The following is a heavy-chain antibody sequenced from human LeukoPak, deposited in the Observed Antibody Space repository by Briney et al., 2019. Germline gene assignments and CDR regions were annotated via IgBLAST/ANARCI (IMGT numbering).Heavy chain of an antibody. CDR2: MNPNSGNT. D-gene: IGHD6-19*01. Sequence: ASVKVSCKASGYTFTSYDISWVRQATGQGLEWMGWMNPNSGNTDYAQKFQGRVTMTRNTSISTAYMELSSLRSEDTAVYYCAYSSSGWTMFDYWGQGTLVTVSS. CDR1: GYTFTSYD. J-gene: IGHJ4*02. V-gene: IGHV1-8*01. CDR3: AYSSSGWTMFDY.